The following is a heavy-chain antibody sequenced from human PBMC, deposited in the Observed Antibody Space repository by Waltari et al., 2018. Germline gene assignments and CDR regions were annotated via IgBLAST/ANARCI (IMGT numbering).Heavy chain of an antibody. CDR2: IGGRGGRN. Sequence: EVQLLESGGGLVQPGGSLRLSCAASGFSFSYYAMSWVRQAPGDGLDGFSMIGGRGGRNYYEASVKGRFAISRDNSKNTLYLQMSSMRAEDTAVYYCAKAPYDSSGERGWFDPWGQGTLVTVSS. J-gene: IGHJ5*02. D-gene: IGHD3-22*01. CDR1: GFSFSYYA. CDR3: AKAPYDSSGERGWFDP. V-gene: IGHV3-23*01.